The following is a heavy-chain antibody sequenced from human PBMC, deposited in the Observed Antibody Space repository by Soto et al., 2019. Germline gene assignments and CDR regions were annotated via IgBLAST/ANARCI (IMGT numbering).Heavy chain of an antibody. D-gene: IGHD3-10*01. Sequence: QVQLVQSGAEAKKPGASVKVSCKASGYTFTSYGISWVRQAPGQGLEWMGWISAYNGNTNYAQKLQGRVTMTTDTATSTAYMELRSLRSVDTAVYSCARDKGDGSGSYYGCWGQGTLVTVSS. CDR1: GYTFTSYG. CDR2: ISAYNGNT. CDR3: ARDKGDGSGSYYGC. J-gene: IGHJ4*02. V-gene: IGHV1-18*01.